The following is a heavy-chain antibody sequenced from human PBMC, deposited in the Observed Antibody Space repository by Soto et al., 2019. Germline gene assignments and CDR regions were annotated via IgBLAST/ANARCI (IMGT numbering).Heavy chain of an antibody. CDR2: IIPILGET. CDR1: GTIFSSYT. D-gene: IGHD3-16*01. CDR3: ARGLGGRMDD. J-gene: IGHJ6*02. Sequence: QVQLVQSGAEVKKPGSSVRVSCKASGTIFSSYTISWVRQAPGPGLEWMGRIIPILGETNSAQKFQGRVTLTAAKSTNTAYMELNSLRLEDTALYYCARGLGGRMDDWGQGTTVTVSS. V-gene: IGHV1-69*08.